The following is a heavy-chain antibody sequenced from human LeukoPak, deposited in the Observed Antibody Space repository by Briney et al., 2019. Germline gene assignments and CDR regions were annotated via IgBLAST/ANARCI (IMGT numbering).Heavy chain of an antibody. CDR1: GGTFSSYA. V-gene: IGHV1-69*04. CDR3: ARDQTPEYYYYGMDV. CDR2: IIPILGIA. D-gene: IGHD2-15*01. J-gene: IGHJ6*02. Sequence: SVKVSCKAPGGTFSSYAISWVRQAPGQGLEWMGRIIPILGIANYAQKFQGRVTITADKSTSTAYMELSSLRSEDTAVYYCARDQTPEYYYYGMDVWGQGTTVTVSS.